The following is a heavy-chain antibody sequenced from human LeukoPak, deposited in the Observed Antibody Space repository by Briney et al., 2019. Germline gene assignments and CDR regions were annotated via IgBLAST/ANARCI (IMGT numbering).Heavy chain of an antibody. CDR3: ARSSYYDFWSGQPYYYYYMDV. Sequence: AASVKVSCKASGYTFTSYYMHWVRQAPGQGLEWMGIINPSGGSTSYAQKFQGRVTMTRDTSTSTVYMELSSLRSEDTAVYYCARSSYYDFWSGQPYYYYYMDVWGKGTTVTVSS. V-gene: IGHV1-46*03. CDR2: INPSGGST. CDR1: GYTFTSYY. J-gene: IGHJ6*03. D-gene: IGHD3-3*01.